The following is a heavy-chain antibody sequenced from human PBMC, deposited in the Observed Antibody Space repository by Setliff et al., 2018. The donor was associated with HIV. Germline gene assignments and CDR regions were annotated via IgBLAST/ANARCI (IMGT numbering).Heavy chain of an antibody. Sequence: SVKVSCKASGGTFGIYGISWVRQAPGQGLEWMGGTIPMFGTANYAQKFQGRVTITTDESTNTGYMELSSLRSEDPAVYYCARESACSSTSCPKVLDYWGQGTLVTVSS. CDR2: TIPMFGTA. V-gene: IGHV1-69*05. D-gene: IGHD2-2*01. CDR3: ARESACSSTSCPKVLDY. CDR1: GGTFGIYG. J-gene: IGHJ4*02.